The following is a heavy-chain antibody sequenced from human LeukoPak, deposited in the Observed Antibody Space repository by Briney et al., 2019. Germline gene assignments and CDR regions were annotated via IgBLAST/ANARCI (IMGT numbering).Heavy chain of an antibody. D-gene: IGHD3-10*01. Sequence: SQTLSLTCAISGDSVSTNSAGWNWIRQSPSRGLEWLGRTHYASNWYNDYAPSVRSRVTINPDTSKNQFSLKLSSVTAADTAVYCCARPSNYGSGSYGNWFDPWGQGTLVTVSS. CDR3: ARPSNYGSGSYGNWFDP. CDR2: THYASNWYN. V-gene: IGHV6-1*01. J-gene: IGHJ5*02. CDR1: GDSVSTNSAG.